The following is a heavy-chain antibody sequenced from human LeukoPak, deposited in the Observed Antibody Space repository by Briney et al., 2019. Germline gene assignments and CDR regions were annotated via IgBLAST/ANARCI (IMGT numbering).Heavy chain of an antibody. CDR2: IISDGSST. CDR1: GFTFSSYW. J-gene: IGHJ4*02. V-gene: IGHV3-74*01. D-gene: IGHD1-1*01. CDR3: ATSRTFDY. Sequence: GGSLRLSCAASGFTFSSYWMHWVRQAPGKGLVWVSRIISDGSSTSYADSVKGRFTISRDNTKNTLYLQMNSLRAEDTAMYYCATSRTFDYWGQGTLVTVSS.